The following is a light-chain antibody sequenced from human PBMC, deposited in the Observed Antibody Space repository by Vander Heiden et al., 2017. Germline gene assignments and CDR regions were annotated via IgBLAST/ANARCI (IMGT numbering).Light chain of an antibody. CDR3: QAWDSSTVV. V-gene: IGLV3-1*01. CDR2: QDS. CDR1: NLGDKY. Sequence: SYELTQPPSVSVSPGQTASITCSGDNLGDKYACWYQQKPGQSPVLVIYQDSKRPSGIPGRFSGSNSGNTAALAISGTQAMDEADYCCQAWDSSTVVFGGGTKLTVL. J-gene: IGLJ2*01.